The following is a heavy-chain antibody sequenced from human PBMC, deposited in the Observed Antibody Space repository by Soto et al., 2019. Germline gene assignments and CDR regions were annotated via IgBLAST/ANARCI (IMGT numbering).Heavy chain of an antibody. D-gene: IGHD6-19*01. J-gene: IGHJ4*02. CDR1: GFAVSRNY. Sequence: EVPLVESGGGLVQPGGSLRLSCAASGFAVSRNYMTWVRQAPGKGLEWVSVVHSGGSTYYADSVKDRFTISRDNSKNTVYLQMSSLRAEDTALYYCATGGSGVFDYWGQGTLVTVSS. CDR2: VHSGGST. CDR3: ATGGSGVFDY. V-gene: IGHV3-66*01.